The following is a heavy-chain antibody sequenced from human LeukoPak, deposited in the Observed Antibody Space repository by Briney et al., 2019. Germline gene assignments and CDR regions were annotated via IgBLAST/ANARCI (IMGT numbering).Heavy chain of an antibody. V-gene: IGHV3-30*14. CDR2: ILYDGSNK. Sequence: PGGSLRLSCAASGFTFSSYAMHWVRQAPGKGLEWVSVILYDGSNKYYADSVKGRFTISRDNSNNTLYLQMDSLRAEDTALYHCARDRGGSGFYYFDYWGQGTLVTVFS. CDR1: GFTFSSYA. CDR3: ARDRGGSGFYYFDY. J-gene: IGHJ4*02. D-gene: IGHD6-19*01.